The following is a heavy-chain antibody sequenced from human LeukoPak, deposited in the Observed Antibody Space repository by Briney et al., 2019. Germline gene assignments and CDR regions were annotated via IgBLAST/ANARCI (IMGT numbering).Heavy chain of an antibody. D-gene: IGHD1-1*01. CDR2: IYYSEST. CDR3: ARGPPTNFYYYYYMDV. Sequence: LSETLSLTCTVSGGSISSYYWSWIRQPPGKGLEWIGYIYYSESTNYNPSLKSRVTISVDTSKNQFSLKLSSVTAADTAVYYCARGPPTNFYYYYYMDVWGKGTTVTVSS. J-gene: IGHJ6*03. V-gene: IGHV4-59*01. CDR1: GGSISSYY.